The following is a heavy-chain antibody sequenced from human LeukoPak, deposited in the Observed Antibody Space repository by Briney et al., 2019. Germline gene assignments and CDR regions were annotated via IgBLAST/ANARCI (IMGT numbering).Heavy chain of an antibody. CDR2: ISPKDGLT. J-gene: IGHJ3*01. Sequence: ASVALSCKASGYTFIPYYILWVRQFPGHRLEWRGWISPKDGLTHYAQTFQGRVTMTRDTSINTTYLKLSSLTADDTAVYYCARDRVYSYDFGAFDVWGQGTMVTVSS. CDR1: GYTFIPYY. CDR3: ARDRVYSYDFGAFDV. V-gene: IGHV1-2*02. D-gene: IGHD3-3*01.